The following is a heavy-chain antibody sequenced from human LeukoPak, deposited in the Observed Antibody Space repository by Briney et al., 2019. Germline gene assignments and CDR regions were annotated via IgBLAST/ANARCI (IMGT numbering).Heavy chain of an antibody. Sequence: GGSLRLSCAASGFTFNNYNMNWVRQAPGKALEWVSSITSSGAYIFYAESVKGRFTISRDNAKDSLYLQMNSLRAEETAVYYCAKEGDYYGSGSYRDGFDIWGQGTRATVSS. CDR1: GFTFNNYN. V-gene: IGHV3-21*01. CDR3: AKEGDYYGSGSYRDGFDI. J-gene: IGHJ3*02. CDR2: ITSSGAYI. D-gene: IGHD3-10*01.